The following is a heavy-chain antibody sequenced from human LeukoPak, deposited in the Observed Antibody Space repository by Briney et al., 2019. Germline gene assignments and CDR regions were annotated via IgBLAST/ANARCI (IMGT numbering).Heavy chain of an antibody. V-gene: IGHV3-7*05. Sequence: GRSLRLSCAASGFTFSSYGMHWVRQAPGKGLEWVANIKQDGSEKYYVGSVEGRFTVSRDNAKNSLYLQMNSLRAEDTAVYYCARGESWAFDFWGQGTLVTVSS. CDR1: GFTFSSYG. J-gene: IGHJ4*02. CDR2: IKQDGSEK. CDR3: ARGESWAFDF. D-gene: IGHD1-26*01.